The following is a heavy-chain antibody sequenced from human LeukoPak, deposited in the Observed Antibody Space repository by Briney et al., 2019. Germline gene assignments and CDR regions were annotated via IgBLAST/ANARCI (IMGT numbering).Heavy chain of an antibody. CDR1: GFTFSSYA. Sequence: PGGSLRLSCAASGFTFSSYAISWVRQAPGKGLEWVSGISGSGGNIYYADSVKGRFTISRDNSENTVYLEMNSLRVEDTAVYYCAKREGDPGVAAEWPNMDVWGQGTTVTVSS. CDR2: ISGSGGNI. V-gene: IGHV3-23*01. J-gene: IGHJ6*02. CDR3: AKREGDPGVAAEWPNMDV. D-gene: IGHD6-13*01.